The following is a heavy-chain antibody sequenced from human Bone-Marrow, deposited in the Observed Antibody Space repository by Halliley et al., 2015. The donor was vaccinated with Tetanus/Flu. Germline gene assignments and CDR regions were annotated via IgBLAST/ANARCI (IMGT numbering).Heavy chain of an antibody. J-gene: IGHJ3*01. CDR1: GDSVTSFY. Sequence: TLSLTCTVSGDSVTSFYWSWIRQPPGKGLEWIGYFYYTGNGHYNPSLKSRVTISVDTANNQISLRLRSVTAEDTAVYYCARGTGYPSTYAVDFWGQGTTVTVSS. CDR3: ARGTGYPSTYAVDF. V-gene: IGHV4-59*02. D-gene: IGHD3-16*02. CDR2: FYYTGNG.